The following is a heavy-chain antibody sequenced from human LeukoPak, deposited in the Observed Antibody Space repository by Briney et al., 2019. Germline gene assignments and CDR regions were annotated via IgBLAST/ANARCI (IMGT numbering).Heavy chain of an antibody. V-gene: IGHV4-59*01. CDR2: IYYSGST. CDR1: GGSISSYY. D-gene: IGHD4-17*01. Sequence: SETLSPTCTVSGGSISSYYWSWIRQPPGKGLEWIGYIYYSGSTNYNPSLKSRVTMSVDTSKNQFSLKLSSVTAADTAVYYCARALYGDYYFDYWGQGTLVTVSS. J-gene: IGHJ4*02. CDR3: ARALYGDYYFDY.